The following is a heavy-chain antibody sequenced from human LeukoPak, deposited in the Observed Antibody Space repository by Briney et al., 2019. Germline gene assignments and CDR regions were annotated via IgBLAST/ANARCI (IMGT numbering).Heavy chain of an antibody. D-gene: IGHD5-24*01. CDR1: GGSVSGHY. V-gene: IGHV4-59*02. J-gene: IGHJ4*02. CDR3: AREGGRWLQWRSYFDY. Sequence: SETLSLTCTVSGGSVSGHYWAWVRQPPGKGLEWIGYVHYTGSTNYNPSLKSRVTISVDTSKNQFSLKLSSVTAADTAVYYCAREGGRWLQWRSYFDYWGQGTLVTVSS. CDR2: VHYTGST.